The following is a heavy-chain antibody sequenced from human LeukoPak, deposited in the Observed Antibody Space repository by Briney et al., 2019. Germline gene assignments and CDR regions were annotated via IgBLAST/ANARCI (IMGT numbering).Heavy chain of an antibody. D-gene: IGHD6-13*01. V-gene: IGHV1-69*05. Sequence: SVKVSCKASGGTFTSYAISWVRQAPGQGLEWMGRIIPIFGTANYAQKFQGRVTITTDESTSTACMELSSLRSEDTAVYYCARDGFSIAAACVYYYYMDVWGKGTTVTVSS. CDR1: GGTFTSYA. CDR3: ARDGFSIAAACVYYYYMDV. J-gene: IGHJ6*03. CDR2: IIPIFGTA.